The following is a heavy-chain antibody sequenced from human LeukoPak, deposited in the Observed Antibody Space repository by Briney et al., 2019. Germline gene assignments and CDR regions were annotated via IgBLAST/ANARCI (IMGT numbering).Heavy chain of an antibody. J-gene: IGHJ4*02. D-gene: IGHD2-2*01. CDR1: GYSFTTYW. V-gene: IGHV5-51*01. CDR3: ARTMGTGTSSTLDY. CDR2: IYPGDSDT. Sequence: GESLKISCKGSGYSFTTYWIAWVRQMPGKGLEWMGIIYPGDSDTRYSPSFQGQVTISADKSITTAYLQWSSLKASDTAIYYCARTMGTGTSSTLDYWGQGTLVTVSS.